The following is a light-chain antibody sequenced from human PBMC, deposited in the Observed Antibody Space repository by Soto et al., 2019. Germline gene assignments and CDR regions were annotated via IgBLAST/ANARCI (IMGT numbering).Light chain of an antibody. CDR3: QSYDSSLSGSGV. CDR2: GHN. V-gene: IGLV1-40*01. CDR1: SSNIGAGYD. Sequence: QSVLTQPPSVSGAPGQRVIISCAGSSSNIGAGYDVHWYQHRPGTAPKLLISGHNNRPSGVPDRFFGSKSGTSASLTIIGLQAEDEADYYCQSYDSSLSGSGVFGGGTKVTVL. J-gene: IGLJ3*02.